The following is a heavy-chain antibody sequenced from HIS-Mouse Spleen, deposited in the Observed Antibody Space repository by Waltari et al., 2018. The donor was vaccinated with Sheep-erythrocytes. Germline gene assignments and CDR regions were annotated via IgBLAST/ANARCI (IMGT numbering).Heavy chain of an antibody. CDR1: GGSISSSSYY. D-gene: IGHD5-18*01. Sequence: QLQLQESGPGLVKPSETLSLTCTVSGGSISSSSYYWGWNRQPPGKGLEWIGSIYYSGSTYYNPSLRSRVTISVDTSKNPFSLKLSSVTAADTAVYYCARHKDTAMVHFDYWGQGTLVTVSS. V-gene: IGHV4-39*01. CDR3: ARHKDTAMVHFDY. J-gene: IGHJ4*02. CDR2: IYYSGST.